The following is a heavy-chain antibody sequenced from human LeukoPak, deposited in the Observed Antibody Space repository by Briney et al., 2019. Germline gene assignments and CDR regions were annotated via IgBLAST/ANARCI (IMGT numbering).Heavy chain of an antibody. CDR1: GFAFNDFA. V-gene: IGHV3-30*02. Sequence: LSGGSLRLSCAASGFAFNDFAMYWVRQAPGKGLDWVALIRRDGNHKYYAHSIKGRFTISRDNSKNTLYLQMSSLRAEDTAVYYCAKSSIMFAAGRLGSIDFWGQGTLVTVSS. D-gene: IGHD6-25*01. J-gene: IGHJ4*02. CDR2: IRRDGNHK. CDR3: AKSSIMFAAGRLGSIDF.